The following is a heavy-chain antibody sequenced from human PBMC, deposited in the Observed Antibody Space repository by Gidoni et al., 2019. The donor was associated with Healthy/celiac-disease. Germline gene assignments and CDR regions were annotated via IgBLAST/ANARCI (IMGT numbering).Heavy chain of an antibody. J-gene: IGHJ6*03. V-gene: IGHV1-69*08. Sequence: QVQLVQSGAEVKKPGSSVKDSCKAAGGTFSSYTISRVRQAPGQVLEWMGSIIPILGIANYEQKCQGRVTITADKSTSTAYMELSSLRSEDTAVYYCAREGVVVVPAATGDYYYYYMDVWGKGTTVTVSS. CDR2: IIPILGIA. D-gene: IGHD2-2*01. CDR3: AREGVVVVPAATGDYYYYYMDV. CDR1: GGTFSSYT.